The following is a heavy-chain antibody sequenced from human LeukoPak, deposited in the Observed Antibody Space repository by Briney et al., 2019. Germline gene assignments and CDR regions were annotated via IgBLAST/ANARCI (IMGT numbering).Heavy chain of an antibody. CDR3: ARGPSGYLFYFDY. CDR2: INHSGST. Sequence: PSETLSLTCAVYGGSFSGYYWSWIRQPPGKGLEWIGEINHSGSTNYNPSLKSRVTMSVDTSKNQFSLKLSSVTAADTAVYYCARGPSGYLFYFDYWGQGTLVTVSS. CDR1: GGSFSGYY. J-gene: IGHJ4*02. D-gene: IGHD3-22*01. V-gene: IGHV4-34*01.